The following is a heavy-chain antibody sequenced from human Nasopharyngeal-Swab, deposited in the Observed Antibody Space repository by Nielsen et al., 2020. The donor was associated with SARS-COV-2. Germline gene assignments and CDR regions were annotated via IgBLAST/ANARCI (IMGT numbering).Heavy chain of an antibody. Sequence: GESLKISCAASGFIFSGSAMHWVRQASGKGLEWVGRIGDKAHNYATTYGASMKGRFTISRDDSSNTAFLQMDSLKHEDTALYYCTTDFYFDYWGQGALVTVSS. CDR3: TTDFYFDY. J-gene: IGHJ4*02. V-gene: IGHV3-73*01. CDR2: IGDKAHNYAT. CDR1: GFIFSGSA.